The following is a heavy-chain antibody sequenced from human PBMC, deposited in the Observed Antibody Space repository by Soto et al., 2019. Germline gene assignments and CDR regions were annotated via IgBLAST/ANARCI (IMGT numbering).Heavy chain of an antibody. CDR2: ISAYNGNT. CDR3: ASRVATITPCGTDV. V-gene: IGHV1-18*04. J-gene: IGHJ6*02. Sequence: ASVKVSCKASGYTFTSYGISWVRQAPGQGLEWMGWISAYNGNTNYAQKLQGRVTMTTDTSTSTAYMELRSLRTDDTAVYYCASRVATITPCGTDVCGQAPTGTLSS. D-gene: IGHD5-12*01. CDR1: GYTFTSYG.